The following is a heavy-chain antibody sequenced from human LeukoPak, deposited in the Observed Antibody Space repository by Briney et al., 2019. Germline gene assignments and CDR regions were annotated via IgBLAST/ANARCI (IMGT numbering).Heavy chain of an antibody. CDR3: ARGVRKYYDSSGSTAGAFDI. CDR2: IYCSGST. CDR1: GGSISSYY. D-gene: IGHD3-22*01. Sequence: SETLSLTCTVSGGSISSYYWSWIRQPPGKGLEWIGYIYCSGSTNYNPSLKSRVTISVDTSKNQFSLKLSSVTAADTAVYYCARGVRKYYDSSGSTAGAFDIWGQGTMVTVSS. V-gene: IGHV4-59*01. J-gene: IGHJ3*02.